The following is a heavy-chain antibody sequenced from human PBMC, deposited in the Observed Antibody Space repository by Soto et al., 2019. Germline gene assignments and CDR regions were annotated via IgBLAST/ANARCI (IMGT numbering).Heavy chain of an antibody. Sequence: ASVKVSCKVSGYTLTELSMHWVRQAPGKGLEWMGGFDPEDGETIYAQKFQGRVTTTEDTSTDTAYMELSSLRSEDTAVYYCATSSISGWFDPWGQGTLVTVSS. D-gene: IGHD1-26*01. CDR2: FDPEDGET. CDR3: ATSSISGWFDP. J-gene: IGHJ5*02. V-gene: IGHV1-24*01. CDR1: GYTLTELS.